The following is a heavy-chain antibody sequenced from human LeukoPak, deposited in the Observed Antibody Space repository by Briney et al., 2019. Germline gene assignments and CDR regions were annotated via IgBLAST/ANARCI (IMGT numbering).Heavy chain of an antibody. J-gene: IGHJ3*02. V-gene: IGHV4-38-2*02. D-gene: IGHD3-10*01. Sequence: PSETLSLTCTVSGYSISSGYYWGWIRQPPGKGLEWIGSIYHSGRTFYNPSLKSRVTISVDTSKNQFSLKLSSVTAADTAVYYCAKSNGYGLVDIWGQGTVVTVSS. CDR1: GYSISSGYY. CDR3: AKSNGYGLVDI. CDR2: IYHSGRT.